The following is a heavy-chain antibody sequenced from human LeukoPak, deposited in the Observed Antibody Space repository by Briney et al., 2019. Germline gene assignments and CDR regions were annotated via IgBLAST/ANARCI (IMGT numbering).Heavy chain of an antibody. V-gene: IGHV4-61*02. Sequence: SETLSLTCTVSGGSISSGSYYWSWIRQPAGKGLEWIGRIYTSGSTNYNPSLKSRVTISVDTSKNQFSLKLSSVTAADTAVYYCARLRLGELHLEFDYWGQGTLVTVSS. CDR3: ARLRLGELHLEFDY. D-gene: IGHD3-10*01. CDR1: GGSISSGSYY. J-gene: IGHJ4*02. CDR2: IYTSGST.